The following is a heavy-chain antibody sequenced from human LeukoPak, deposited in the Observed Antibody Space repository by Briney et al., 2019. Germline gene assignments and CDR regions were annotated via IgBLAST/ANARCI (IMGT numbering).Heavy chain of an antibody. CDR2: ISYDGSNK. Sequence: QTGGSLRLSCAASGFTFSSYGMHWVRQAPGKGLEWVAVISYDGSNKYYADSVKGRFTISRDNSKNTLYLQMNSLRAEDTAVYYCARDLSSSWYFDYYYGMDVWGQGTTVTVSS. V-gene: IGHV3-30*03. CDR1: GFTFSSYG. D-gene: IGHD6-13*01. CDR3: ARDLSSSWYFDYYYGMDV. J-gene: IGHJ6*02.